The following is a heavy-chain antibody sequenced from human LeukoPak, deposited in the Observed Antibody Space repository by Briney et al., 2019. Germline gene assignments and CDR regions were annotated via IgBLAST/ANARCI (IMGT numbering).Heavy chain of an antibody. CDR3: ARYRDRDNWFDP. CDR2: TYYRSKWYN. Sequence: SQTLSLTCAISGDTFSSNSAAWNWIRQSPSRGLEWLGRTYYRSKWYNDYAVSVKSRITINPDTSKYQFSLQLNSVTPEDTAVYYCARYRDRDNWFDPWGQGTLVTVSS. D-gene: IGHD1-14*01. V-gene: IGHV6-1*01. J-gene: IGHJ5*02. CDR1: GDTFSSNSAA.